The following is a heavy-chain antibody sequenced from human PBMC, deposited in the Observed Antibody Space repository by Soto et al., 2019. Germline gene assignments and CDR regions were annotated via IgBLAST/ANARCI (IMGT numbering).Heavy chain of an antibody. Sequence: QVQLQESGPGLVKPSETLSLTCTVSGGSVSSGSYYWSWIRQPPWKGLEWIGYIYYSGSTNYNPSLKSRVTISVDTSKNQFSLKLSSVTAADTAVYYCARISGYSYGLPPYFDYWGQGTLVTVSS. J-gene: IGHJ4*02. V-gene: IGHV4-61*01. CDR1: GGSVSSGSYY. D-gene: IGHD5-18*01. CDR3: ARISGYSYGLPPYFDY. CDR2: IYYSGST.